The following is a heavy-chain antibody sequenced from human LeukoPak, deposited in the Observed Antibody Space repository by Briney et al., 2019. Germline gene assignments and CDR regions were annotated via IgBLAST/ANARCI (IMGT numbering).Heavy chain of an antibody. V-gene: IGHV1-69*13. Sequence: GASVKVSCKASGGTFSSYAISWVRQAPGQGLEWMGGITPIFGTANYAQKFQGRVTITADESTSTAYMELSSLRSEDTAVYYCARVGRPRPRVVPAGMDVWGQGTTVTVSS. CDR2: ITPIFGTA. CDR1: GGTFSSYA. CDR3: ARVGRPRPRVVPAGMDV. D-gene: IGHD2-2*01. J-gene: IGHJ6*02.